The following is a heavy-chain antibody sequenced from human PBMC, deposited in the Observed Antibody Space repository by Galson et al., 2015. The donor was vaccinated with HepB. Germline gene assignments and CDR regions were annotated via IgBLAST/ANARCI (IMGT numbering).Heavy chain of an antibody. CDR1: GIDFSDSY. J-gene: IGHJ4*02. CDR2: ISFSSTYI. CDR3: ARDTKVTPTGYFDY. D-gene: IGHD2-21*02. V-gene: IGHV3-11*06. Sequence: SLRLSCAASGIDFSDSYMSWIRQTPGKGLEWISSISFSSTYINYVDSVQGRFTVSRDNAKHSVYLQMDSLRAEDTAVYYCARDTKVTPTGYFDYWGQGTLVVVSS.